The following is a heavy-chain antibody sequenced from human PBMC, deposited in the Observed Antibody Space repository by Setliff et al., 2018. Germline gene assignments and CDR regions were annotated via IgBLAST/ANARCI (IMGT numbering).Heavy chain of an antibody. D-gene: IGHD3-16*01. CDR2: IYHSGST. J-gene: IGHJ4*03. CDR1: DYSISSGYY. V-gene: IGHV4-38-2*01. CDR3: ARIPASLYYFDY. Sequence: SETLSLTCAVSDYSISSGYYWGWIRQPPGKGLEWIGSIYHSGSTYYNPSLKSRVTISVDTSKNQFSLKLSSVTAADTAVYYCARIPASLYYFDYWGQRDHGHRLL.